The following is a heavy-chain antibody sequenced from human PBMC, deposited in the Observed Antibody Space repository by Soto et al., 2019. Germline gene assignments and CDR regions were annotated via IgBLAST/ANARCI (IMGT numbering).Heavy chain of an antibody. CDR1: GFTFSSYA. CDR2: ISGSGGST. D-gene: IGHD3-10*01. CDR3: ARFDYPGDAFDI. V-gene: IGHV3-23*01. Sequence: GGSLRLSCAASGFTFSSYAMSWVRQAPGKGLEWVSAISGSGGSTYYADSVKGRFTISRDNSKNTLYLQMNSLRAEDTAVYYCARFDYPGDAFDIWGQGTMVTVSS. J-gene: IGHJ3*02.